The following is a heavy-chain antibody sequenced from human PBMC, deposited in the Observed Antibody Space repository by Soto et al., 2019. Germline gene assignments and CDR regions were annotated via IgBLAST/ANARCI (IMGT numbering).Heavy chain of an antibody. CDR3: ARYVLGYCSSTSCYFSSYYGMDV. D-gene: IGHD2-2*01. J-gene: IGHJ6*02. Sequence: ASVKVSCKASGYTLTIYAMRWVRQAPGQGLEWMGIINPSVGSTNYAQKFQGRVTITTDKSTSTAYMELSSLKSEDTAVYYRARYVLGYCSSTSCYFSSYYGMDVWGQGTTVTVSS. CDR1: GYTLTIYA. V-gene: IGHV1-46*01. CDR2: INPSVGST.